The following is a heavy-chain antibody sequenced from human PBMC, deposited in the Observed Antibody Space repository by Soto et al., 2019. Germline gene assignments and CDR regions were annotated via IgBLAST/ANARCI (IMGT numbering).Heavy chain of an antibody. J-gene: IGHJ4*02. D-gene: IGHD2-2*01. Sequence: SETLSLTCTVSGGSISSRSYYWGWIRRPPGKGLEWIGSIYYSGRTYDNPSLKSRVTISVDTSKNQFSLKLSSVTAADTAVYYCASNPVIYYQLLCCFDYWGQGTLVTVSS. CDR2: IYYSGRT. CDR1: GGSISSRSYY. CDR3: ASNPVIYYQLLCCFDY. V-gene: IGHV4-39*01.